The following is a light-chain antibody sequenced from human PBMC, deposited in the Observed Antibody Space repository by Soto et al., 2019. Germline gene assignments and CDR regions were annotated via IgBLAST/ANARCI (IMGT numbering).Light chain of an antibody. CDR1: SSDVGGYNS. CDR3: SSYTTTSTL. V-gene: IGLV2-14*01. J-gene: IGLJ2*01. Sequence: QSVLTQPASVSGSPGQSITISCTGTSSDVGGYNSVSWYQQHPGKAPKLMIYDVSNRPSGVSNRFSGSKSGNTASLTISGLQAEDEADYYCSSYTTTSTLFGGGTK. CDR2: DVS.